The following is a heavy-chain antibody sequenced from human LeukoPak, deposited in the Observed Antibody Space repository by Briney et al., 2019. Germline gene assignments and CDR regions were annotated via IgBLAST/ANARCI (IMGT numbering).Heavy chain of an antibody. V-gene: IGHV3-53*05. Sequence: GRCLRLSCAASAFTVSSNYMSWVRQAPGKWLEWVSVIYSGGSTYYADSVKGRFTVSRDNSKNTLYLQMGSLRAEDMAVYYCARDLWTTKCGGDCYSHDAYVIGGQGRMVTVSS. CDR3: ARDLWTTKCGGDCYSHDAYVI. CDR2: IYSGGST. J-gene: IGHJ3*02. CDR1: AFTVSSNY. D-gene: IGHD2-21*02.